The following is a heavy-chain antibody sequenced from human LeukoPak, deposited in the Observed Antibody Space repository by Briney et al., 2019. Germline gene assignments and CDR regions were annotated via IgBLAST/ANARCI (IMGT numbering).Heavy chain of an antibody. Sequence: GGSLRLSCAASGFTFSSYSMNWVRQAPGKGLEWVSSISSSSSYIYYADSVKGRFTISRDNAKNSLYLQMNSLRAEDTAVYYCAKDLVFRIAAADAFDIWGQGTMVTVSS. V-gene: IGHV3-21*01. CDR3: AKDLVFRIAAADAFDI. CDR1: GFTFSSYS. J-gene: IGHJ3*02. CDR2: ISSSSSYI. D-gene: IGHD6-13*01.